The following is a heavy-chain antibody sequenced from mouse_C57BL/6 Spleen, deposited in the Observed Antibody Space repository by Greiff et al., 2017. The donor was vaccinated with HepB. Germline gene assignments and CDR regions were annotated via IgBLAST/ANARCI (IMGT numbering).Heavy chain of an antibody. CDR1: GYTFTSYW. CDR3: ARVKGQDYYAMDY. V-gene: IGHV1-55*01. Sequence: QVQLQQPGAELVKPGASVKMSCKASGYTFTSYWITWVKQRPGQGLEWIGDIYPGSGSTNYNEKFKSKATLTVDTSSSTAYMQLSSLTSEDSAVYYCARVKGQDYYAMDYWGQGTSVTVSS. CDR2: IYPGSGST. J-gene: IGHJ4*01. D-gene: IGHD3-3*01.